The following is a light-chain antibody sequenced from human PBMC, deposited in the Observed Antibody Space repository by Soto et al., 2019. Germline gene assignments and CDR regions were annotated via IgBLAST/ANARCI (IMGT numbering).Light chain of an antibody. Sequence: QSALTQPRSVSGSPGQSVTISCTGTSSDVGGYNYVSWYQQHPGNAPKLMIYDVDKRPSGVPDHFSGSKSGNTASLTISGLQAGDEADYYCCSYAGSYTYVFGIRTKLTFL. CDR1: SSDVGGYNY. CDR3: CSYAGSYTYV. CDR2: DVD. J-gene: IGLJ1*01. V-gene: IGLV2-11*01.